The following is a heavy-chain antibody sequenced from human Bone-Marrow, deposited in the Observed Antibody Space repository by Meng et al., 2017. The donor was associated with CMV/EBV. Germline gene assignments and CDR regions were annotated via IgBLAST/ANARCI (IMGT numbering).Heavy chain of an antibody. D-gene: IGHD3-3*01. CDR3: ARMGTIFGVVLRYHGMDA. Sequence: SVKVSCKASGGTFSSYAISWVRQAPGQGLEWMGGIIPILGIANYAQKFQGRVTITADKSTSTAYMELSSLRSEDTAVYYCARMGTIFGVVLRYHGMDAWGQGTTVTVSS. J-gene: IGHJ6*02. CDR1: GGTFSSYA. V-gene: IGHV1-69*10. CDR2: IIPILGIA.